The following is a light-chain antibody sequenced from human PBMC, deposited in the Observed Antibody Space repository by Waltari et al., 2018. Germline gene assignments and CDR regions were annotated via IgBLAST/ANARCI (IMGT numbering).Light chain of an antibody. Sequence: EVVMTQSPATLSVSPGERATLSCRASQSISINLVWYQQKPGQAPRLLMYGASTRATDIPARFSGSGSGTEFTLTISGLQSEDAAVYYCQQFNDWPRTFGQGTKVEIK. J-gene: IGKJ1*01. V-gene: IGKV3-15*01. CDR2: GAS. CDR1: QSISIN. CDR3: QQFNDWPRT.